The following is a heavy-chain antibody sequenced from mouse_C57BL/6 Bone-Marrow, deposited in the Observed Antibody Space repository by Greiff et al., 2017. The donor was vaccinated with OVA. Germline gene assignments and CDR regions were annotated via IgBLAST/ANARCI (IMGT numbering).Heavy chain of an antibody. V-gene: IGHV14-4*01. J-gene: IGHJ4*01. Sequence: EVQLQESGAELVRPGASVKLSCTASGFNIKDAYMHWVKQRPEQGLEWIGWIDPENGDTSYASKFQGKATITAVTSSNTAYLQLSSLTTEDTAVYYCTRGVYYSNSGAMDYWGQGTSVTVSS. CDR1: GFNIKDAY. D-gene: IGHD2-5*01. CDR2: IDPENGDT. CDR3: TRGVYYSNSGAMDY.